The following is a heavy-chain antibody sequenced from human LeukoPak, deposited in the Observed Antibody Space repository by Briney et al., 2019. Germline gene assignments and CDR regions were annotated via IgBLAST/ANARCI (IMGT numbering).Heavy chain of an antibody. V-gene: IGHV1-18*04. CDR3: ARGASSGWDDAFDI. Sequence: ASVKVSCKASGYTFTGYYMHWVRQAPGQGLEWMGWISTYNGNTECAQNFQGRVTMTTDTSTNTAYMDLRSLRSDDTAVYYCARGASSGWDDAFDIWGQGTMVTVSS. J-gene: IGHJ3*02. CDR2: ISTYNGNT. D-gene: IGHD6-19*01. CDR1: GYTFTGYY.